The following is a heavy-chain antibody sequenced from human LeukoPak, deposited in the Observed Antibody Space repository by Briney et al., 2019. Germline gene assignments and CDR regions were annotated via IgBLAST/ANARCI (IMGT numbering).Heavy chain of an antibody. CDR1: GYTFTGYY. CDR3: ASTIAVAGTFYFDY. V-gene: IGHV1-2*02. CDR2: INPNSGGT. D-gene: IGHD6-19*01. J-gene: IGHJ4*02. Sequence: ASVKVSCKASGYTFTGYYMHWVRQAPGQGLEWMGWINPNSGGTNYAQKFQGRVTMTRDRSISTAYMELRSLRSDDTAVYYCASTIAVAGTFYFDYWGQGTLVTVSS.